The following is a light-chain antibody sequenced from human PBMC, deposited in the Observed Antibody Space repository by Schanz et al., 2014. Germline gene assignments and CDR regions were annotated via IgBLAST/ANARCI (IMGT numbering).Light chain of an antibody. V-gene: IGLV2-14*03. CDR2: DVS. Sequence: QSALTQPASVSGSPGQSITIYCTGTSNDVDIYNYVSWYQQRPGKAPKLMIYDVSNRPSGVSNRFSGSKSGNTASLSISGLQAEDEADYYCSSYTSSNTLVFGGGTKLTVL. J-gene: IGLJ2*01. CDR1: SNDVDIYNY. CDR3: SSYTSSNTLV.